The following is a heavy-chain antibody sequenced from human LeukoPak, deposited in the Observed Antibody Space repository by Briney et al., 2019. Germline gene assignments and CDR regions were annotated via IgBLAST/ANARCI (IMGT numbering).Heavy chain of an antibody. V-gene: IGHV1-2*02. J-gene: IGHJ4*02. D-gene: IGHD3-10*01. CDR1: GYTFTDCY. CDR2: INPNSGAT. CDR3: ARDTYGSGNYYLEY. Sequence: ASVTVSCTASGYTFTDCYIHWVRQAPGQGLEWMGWINPNSGATNSAQNFQGRVTMTRDTSISTAYMELSSLTSDDTAVYYCARDTYGSGNYYLEYWGQGTLVPVSS.